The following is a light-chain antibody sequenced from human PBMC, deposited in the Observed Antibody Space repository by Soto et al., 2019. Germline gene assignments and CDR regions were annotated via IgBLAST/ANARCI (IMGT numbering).Light chain of an antibody. CDR1: QSVSSSY. CDR2: AAS. J-gene: IGKJ4*01. Sequence: EIVLTQSPGTLSLSPGERATLSCRASQSVSSSYLAWYQQKPGQAPRLLIYAASSRATAIPDRFSGSGSGTDFTLTISRLEPDDFAVYYCQQYASSPLTFGGGTKVEIK. CDR3: QQYASSPLT. V-gene: IGKV3-20*01.